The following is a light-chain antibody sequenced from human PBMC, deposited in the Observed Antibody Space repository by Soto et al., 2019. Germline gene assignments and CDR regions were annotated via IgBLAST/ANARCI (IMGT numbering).Light chain of an antibody. J-gene: IGKJ2*01. CDR1: QGISSY. CDR2: AAS. Sequence: AIRMTQSPSSFSASTGDRVTITCRASQGISSYLAWYQQKPGKAPKLLIYAASTLQSGVPSRFSGSGFGTDFTVTFSCLQSEDFATYYCQQYYSYPMYTFGQGTKLEIK. CDR3: QQYYSYPMYT. V-gene: IGKV1-8*01.